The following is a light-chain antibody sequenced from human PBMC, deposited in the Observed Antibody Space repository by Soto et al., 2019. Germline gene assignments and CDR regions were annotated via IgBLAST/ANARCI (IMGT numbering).Light chain of an antibody. CDR2: GND. CDR3: AVWDDSLSGWV. CDR1: SSNIGRNF. Sequence: QLVLTQPPSASGTPGQRVTISCSGSSSNIGRNFVYWHQQLPGTAPKLVISGNDQRPSGVPDRFSGAKSGTSASLAISGLRSEDEADYYCAVWDDSLSGWVFGGGTKLTVL. V-gene: IGLV1-47*01. J-gene: IGLJ3*02.